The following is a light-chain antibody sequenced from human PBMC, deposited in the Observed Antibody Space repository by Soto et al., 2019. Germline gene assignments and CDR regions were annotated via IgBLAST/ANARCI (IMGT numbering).Light chain of an antibody. Sequence: DIQMTQSPSTLSASVGDRVTITCRARQSVNSWLAWYQQRPGKAPKLLIYDVSTLESGVPSRFSGSGSGTEFTLTISSLQPDDFATYYCQQYNHDSPETFGQGTKVDIK. V-gene: IGKV1-5*01. CDR2: DVS. J-gene: IGKJ1*01. CDR3: QQYNHDSPET. CDR1: QSVNSW.